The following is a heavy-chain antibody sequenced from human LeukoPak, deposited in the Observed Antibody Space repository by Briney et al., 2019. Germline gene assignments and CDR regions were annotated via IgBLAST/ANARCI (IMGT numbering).Heavy chain of an antibody. CDR3: ARVLSRGMSSGYYSPFDY. D-gene: IGHD3-22*01. Sequence: GRSLRLSCAASGFTFSSYAMHWVRQAPGKGLEWVAVISYDGSNNYYADSVKGRFTISRDNSKNTLYLQMNSLRAEDTALYYCARVLSRGMSSGYYSPFDYWGQGTLVTVSS. V-gene: IGHV3-30-3*01. CDR1: GFTFSSYA. CDR2: ISYDGSNN. J-gene: IGHJ4*01.